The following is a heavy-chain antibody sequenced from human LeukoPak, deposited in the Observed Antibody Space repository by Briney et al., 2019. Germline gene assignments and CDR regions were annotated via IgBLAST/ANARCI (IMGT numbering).Heavy chain of an antibody. CDR2: IYYSGST. V-gene: IGHV4-59*01. D-gene: IGHD6-19*01. J-gene: IGHJ6*03. Sequence: SETLSLTCTVSGGSISSYYWSWIRQPPGKGLEWIGYIYYSGSTNYNPSLKSRVTISVDTSKNQFSLKLSSVTAADTAVYYCARATSSGWFNYYYYYMDVWGKGTTVTISS. CDR3: ARATSSGWFNYYYYYMDV. CDR1: GGSISSYY.